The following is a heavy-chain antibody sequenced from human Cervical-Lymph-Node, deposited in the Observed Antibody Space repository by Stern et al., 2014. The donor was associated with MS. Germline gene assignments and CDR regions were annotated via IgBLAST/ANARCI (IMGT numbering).Heavy chain of an antibody. D-gene: IGHD6-6*01. CDR3: ARGSSSSVGMDV. J-gene: IGHJ6*02. Sequence: VQLEESGPGLVKPSQTLSLTCTVSGGSISSGGYYWSWIRQHPGKGLEWIGYIYYSGGTYYNPSLKSLVTISVDTSKNQFSLKLSSVTAADTAVYYCARGSSSSVGMDVWGQGTTVTVSS. V-gene: IGHV4-31*01. CDR2: IYYSGGT. CDR1: GGSISSGGYY.